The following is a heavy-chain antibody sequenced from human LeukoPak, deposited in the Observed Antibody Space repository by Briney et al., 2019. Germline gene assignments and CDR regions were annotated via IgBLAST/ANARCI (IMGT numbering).Heavy chain of an antibody. Sequence: GESLKISCKGSGYSFTSYWIGWVRQMPGKGLEWMGIIYPGDSDTRYSPSFQGQVTISADKSISTAYLQWSSLKASDTAMYYCARRHCSSTSCYKGLVFDYWGQGTLVTVSS. D-gene: IGHD2-2*02. CDR2: IYPGDSDT. CDR3: ARRHCSSTSCYKGLVFDY. J-gene: IGHJ4*02. CDR1: GYSFTSYW. V-gene: IGHV5-51*01.